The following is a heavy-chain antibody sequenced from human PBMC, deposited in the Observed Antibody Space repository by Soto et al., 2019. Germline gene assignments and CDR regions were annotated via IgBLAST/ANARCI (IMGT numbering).Heavy chain of an antibody. CDR2: ISAYNGNT. J-gene: IGHJ5*02. Sequence: ASVKVSCKASGYTFTSYGISWVRQAPGQGLEWMGWISAYNGNTNYAQKLQGRVTMTTDTSTSTAYMELRSLRSDDTAVYYCARDWYYDFWSGYYPDNWFDPWGQGTLVTVSS. D-gene: IGHD3-3*01. CDR3: ARDWYYDFWSGYYPDNWFDP. V-gene: IGHV1-18*04. CDR1: GYTFTSYG.